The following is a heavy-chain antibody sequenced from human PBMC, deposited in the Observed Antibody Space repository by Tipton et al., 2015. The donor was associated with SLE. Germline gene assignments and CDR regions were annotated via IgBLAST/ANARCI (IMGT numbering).Heavy chain of an antibody. V-gene: IGHV4-39*07. Sequence: TLSLTCTVSGGSISSSSYYWGWIRQPPGKGLEWIGSIYYSGSTYYNPSLKSRVTISVDTSKNQFSLKLSSVTAADTAVYYCARVWFGERAFDIWGQGTMVTVSS. D-gene: IGHD3-10*01. J-gene: IGHJ3*02. CDR2: IYYSGST. CDR1: GGSISSSSYY. CDR3: ARVWFGERAFDI.